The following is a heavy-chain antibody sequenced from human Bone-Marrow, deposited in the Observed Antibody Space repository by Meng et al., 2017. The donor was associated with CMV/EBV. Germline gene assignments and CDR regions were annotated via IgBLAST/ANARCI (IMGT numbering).Heavy chain of an antibody. CDR2: ISAYNGNT. CDR1: GYTFTSYG. Sequence: ASVKVSCKASGYTFTSYGISWVRQAPGQGLEWMGWISAYNGNTNYAQKLQGRVTMTTDTSTSTAYMELRSLRSDDTAVYYCAREHIMITFGGASFYDCWGQGTLVTVSS. V-gene: IGHV1-18*01. J-gene: IGHJ4*02. D-gene: IGHD3-16*01. CDR3: AREHIMITFGGASFYDC.